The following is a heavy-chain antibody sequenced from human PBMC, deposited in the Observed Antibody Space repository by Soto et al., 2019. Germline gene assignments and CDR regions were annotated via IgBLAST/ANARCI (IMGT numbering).Heavy chain of an antibody. CDR3: ARVSGYYLPDY. CDR2: INAGNGNT. CDR1: GYTFTNYA. J-gene: IGHJ4*02. V-gene: IGHV1-3*05. D-gene: IGHD5-12*01. Sequence: QVQLVQSGAEEKKPGASVKVSCKASGYTFTNYATHWVRQAPGQRLEWMGWINAGNGNTKYSQKFQGRVTITRDTSASTAYMELSSLRSEDTAVDYCARVSGYYLPDYWGQGTLVTVSS.